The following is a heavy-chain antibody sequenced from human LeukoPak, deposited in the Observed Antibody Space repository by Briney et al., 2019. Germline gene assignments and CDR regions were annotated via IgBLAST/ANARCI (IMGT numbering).Heavy chain of an antibody. V-gene: IGHV3-7*01. CDR3: ARLYCRSHGCDSYFDS. Sequence: QSGGSLRLSCEASGFTFWSHSMTWVRQAPGKGPEWVGSINQEGNGKFYADSVKGRFTMSRDNAQNSLFLQMDTLRLDDSAIYYCARLYCRSHGCDSYFDSWGQGTLVTVSS. CDR1: GFTFWSHS. D-gene: IGHD2-2*01. CDR2: INQEGNGK. J-gene: IGHJ4*02.